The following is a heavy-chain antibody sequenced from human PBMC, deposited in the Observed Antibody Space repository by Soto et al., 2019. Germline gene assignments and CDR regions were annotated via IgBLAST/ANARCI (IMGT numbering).Heavy chain of an antibody. J-gene: IGHJ4*02. D-gene: IGHD3-16*01. Sequence: SETLSLTCAVYGGSFSGYYWSWIRQPPGKGLEWIGEINHSGSTNYNPSLKSRVTISVDTSKNQFSLKLSSVTAADTAVYYCARGMDRGDYWGRGTLVTVSS. CDR1: GGSFSGYY. CDR2: INHSGST. V-gene: IGHV4-34*01. CDR3: ARGMDRGDY.